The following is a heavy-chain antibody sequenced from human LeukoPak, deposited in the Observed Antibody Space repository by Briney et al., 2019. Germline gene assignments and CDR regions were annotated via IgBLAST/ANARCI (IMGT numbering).Heavy chain of an antibody. V-gene: IGHV3-48*01. CDR2: ISRTSHTI. CDR3: ARYLGGWSFDY. J-gene: IGHJ4*02. Sequence: GGSLRLSCAASGFTFSNYDMIRVRQAPGKGLEWVSYISRTSHTIYYADSVKGRFTISRDNAKNSLYLQMNSLRVEDTAVYSCARYLGGWSFDYWGQGTLVTVSS. CDR1: GFTFSNYD. D-gene: IGHD6-19*01.